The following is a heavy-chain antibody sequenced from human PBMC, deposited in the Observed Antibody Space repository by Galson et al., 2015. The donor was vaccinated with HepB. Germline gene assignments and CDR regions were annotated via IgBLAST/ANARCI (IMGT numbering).Heavy chain of an antibody. J-gene: IGHJ4*02. CDR3: ARDGGYSSGCHRH. V-gene: IGHV3-7*03. Sequence: SLRLSCAASGVTFSSYWMSWVRQAPGQGLEWVANIKQDGSAKYYVDSLKGRFTISRDNAKNTPYLQLNSLRAEDTAVYYCARDGGYSSGCHRHWGQGTLVTVSS. CDR1: GVTFSSYW. CDR2: IKQDGSAK. D-gene: IGHD6-19*01.